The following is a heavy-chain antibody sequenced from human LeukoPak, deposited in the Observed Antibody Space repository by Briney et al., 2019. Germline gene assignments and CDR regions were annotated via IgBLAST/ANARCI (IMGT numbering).Heavy chain of an antibody. J-gene: IGHJ4*02. CDR1: GYTFTSYG. CDR2: IIPIFGTA. D-gene: IGHD2-2*01. Sequence: SVKVSCKASGYTFTSYGISWVRQAPGQGLEWMGGIIPIFGTANYAQKFQGRVTITTDESTSTAYMELSSLRSEDTAVYYCAATDIVVVPAAPGGGYYFDYWGQGTLVTVSS. CDR3: AATDIVVVPAAPGGGYYFDY. V-gene: IGHV1-69*05.